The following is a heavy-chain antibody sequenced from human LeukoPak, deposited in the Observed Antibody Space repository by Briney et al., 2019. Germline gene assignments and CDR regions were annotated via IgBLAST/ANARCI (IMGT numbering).Heavy chain of an antibody. CDR1: GFTFTAYL. J-gene: IGHJ4*02. CDR3: VREGEHYYDHIASFDY. Sequence: GGSLRLSCAASGFTFTAYLVHWVRQAPGKGLEWVAVMSSDGNAIFYADSVKGRFTISRDNSKNTLYLQMNSLRAEDTALYYCVREGEHYYDHIASFDYWGQGTLVTVSS. D-gene: IGHD3-22*01. V-gene: IGHV3-30-3*01. CDR2: MSSDGNAI.